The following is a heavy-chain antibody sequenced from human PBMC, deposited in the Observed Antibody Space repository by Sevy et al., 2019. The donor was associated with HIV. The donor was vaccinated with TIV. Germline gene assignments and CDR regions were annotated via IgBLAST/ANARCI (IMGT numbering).Heavy chain of an antibody. Sequence: GGSLRLSCAASGLSFSENYMNWVRQAPGKGLELVSVIYSDGRTHYPDSVKGRFSISRDNSKNTLYLHMKSLRPEDTAVYYCARDRYYDASGYYYGMDVWGQGTTVTVSS. J-gene: IGHJ6*02. CDR2: IYSDGRT. CDR3: ARDRYYDASGYYYGMDV. CDR1: GLSFSENY. V-gene: IGHV3-66*01. D-gene: IGHD3-22*01.